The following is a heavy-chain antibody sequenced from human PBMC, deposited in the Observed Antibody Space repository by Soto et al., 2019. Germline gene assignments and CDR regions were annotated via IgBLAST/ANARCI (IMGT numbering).Heavy chain of an antibody. D-gene: IGHD4-17*01. V-gene: IGHV1-2*02. CDR2: INPNNGVT. Sequence: ASVKVSCKASGYTFTGYYLHWVRQAPGQGLEWMGWINPNNGVTHFAQNFQGRFTISRDNSKNTLYLQMNSLRAEDTAVYYCARTTTVTYMFDYWGQGTLVTVSS. CDR1: GYTFTGYY. J-gene: IGHJ4*02. CDR3: ARTTTVTYMFDY.